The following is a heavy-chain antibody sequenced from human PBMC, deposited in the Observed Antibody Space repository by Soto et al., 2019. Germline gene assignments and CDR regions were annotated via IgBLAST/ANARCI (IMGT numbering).Heavy chain of an antibody. CDR2: MNPNSGNT. J-gene: IGHJ3*02. CDR3: ARTPRYCSGGSCYRAFDI. CDR1: GNTFTHYD. Sequence: GSSVKGSCKASGNTFTHYDINWGRQAPGQGVEWVGWMNPNSGNTGYAQKFQGRVTMTRNTSISTAYMELSSLRSEDTAVYYCARTPRYCSGGSCYRAFDIWGQGTMVPVSS. V-gene: IGHV1-8*01. D-gene: IGHD2-15*01.